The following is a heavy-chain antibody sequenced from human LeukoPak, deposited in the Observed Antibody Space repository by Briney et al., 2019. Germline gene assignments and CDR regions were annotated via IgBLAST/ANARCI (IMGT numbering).Heavy chain of an antibody. CDR3: ARGSGWSKIILDY. CDR1: GFTFSDYY. Sequence: RGSLRLSCAASGFTFSDYYMSWIRQAPGKGLEWVSYISSSGNIIYYADSVKGRFTISRDNVKNLFYLQMNSLRAEDTAVYYCARGSGWSKIILDYWGQGTLVTVSS. V-gene: IGHV3-11*01. D-gene: IGHD6-19*01. CDR2: ISSSGNII. J-gene: IGHJ4*02.